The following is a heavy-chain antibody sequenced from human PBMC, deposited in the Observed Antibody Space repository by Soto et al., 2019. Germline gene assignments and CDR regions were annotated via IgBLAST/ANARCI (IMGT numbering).Heavy chain of an antibody. CDR2: VAGNVSNR. CDR3: AGDYPRLNSLNGNYYSYGMDV. Sequence: EVQVVESGGGLVQPGGSLRLSCAASGISFTTYAMTWVRQAPGKGLEWVSTVAGNVSNRHYADFVKGRFTISRDNSKNTLSLQMNSLRAEDTAVYYCAGDYPRLNSLNGNYYSYGMDVWGQGTAVTVSS. D-gene: IGHD4-17*01. V-gene: IGHV3-23*04. J-gene: IGHJ6*02. CDR1: GISFTTYA.